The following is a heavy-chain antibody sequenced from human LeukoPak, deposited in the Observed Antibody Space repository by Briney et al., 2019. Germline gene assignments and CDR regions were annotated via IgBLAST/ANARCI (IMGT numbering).Heavy chain of an antibody. J-gene: IGHJ4*02. CDR3: ARDLSFGSLDF. D-gene: IGHD1-26*01. V-gene: IGHV3-33*01. CDR1: GFILSTHG. CDR2: MWYDGSRE. Sequence: GGSLRPSCAASGFILSTHGMHWVRQAPGKGLEWVAGMWYDGSREDYADSVKGRFTISRDMSKNTLDLQMNSLRVEDTAMFYCARDLSFGSLDFRGQGTLVTVSS.